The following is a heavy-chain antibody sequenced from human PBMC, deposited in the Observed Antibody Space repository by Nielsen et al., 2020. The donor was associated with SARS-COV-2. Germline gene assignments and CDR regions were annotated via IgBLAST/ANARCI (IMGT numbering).Heavy chain of an antibody. V-gene: IGHV3-23*01. CDR3: ARDSSGYYYYYYGMDV. CDR2: ISGSGGST. D-gene: IGHD3-22*01. J-gene: IGHJ6*02. CDR1: GFTFSSYA. Sequence: GESLKISCAASGFTFSSYAMSWVRQAPGKGLEWVSAISGSGGSTYYADSVKGRFTISRDNSKNTLYLQMNSLRAEDTAVYYCARDSSGYYYYYYGMDVWGPGTTVTVSS.